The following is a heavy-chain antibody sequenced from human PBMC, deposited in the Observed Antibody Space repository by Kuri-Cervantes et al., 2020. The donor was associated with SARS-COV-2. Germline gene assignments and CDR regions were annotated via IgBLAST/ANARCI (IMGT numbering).Heavy chain of an antibody. D-gene: IGHD3-9*01. CDR3: ARQGRYYDILTGYPAPGAFDI. V-gene: IGHV4-59*08. CDR1: GGSISSYY. Sequence: GSLRLSCTVSGGSISSYYWSWIRQPPGKGLEWIGYIYYSGSTNYNPSLKSRVTISVDTSKNQFSLKLSSVTAADTAVYYCARQGRYYDILTGYPAPGAFDIWGQGARVTVSS. CDR2: IYYSGST. J-gene: IGHJ3*02.